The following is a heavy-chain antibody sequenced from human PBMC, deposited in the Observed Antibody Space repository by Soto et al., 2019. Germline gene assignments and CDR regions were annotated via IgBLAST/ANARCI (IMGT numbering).Heavy chain of an antibody. CDR2: IYPGDSDT. J-gene: IGHJ4*02. D-gene: IGHD5-12*01. CDR1: GYSFTSYW. Sequence: EVQLVQSGAEVKKSGESLKISCKGSGYSFTSYWIGWVRQMPGKGLEWMGIIYPGDSDTRYSPSFEGHVTISADKSISTAYLQWSSLKASDTAMYYCARQNSGYDSYYDSWGQGTLVTVSS. CDR3: ARQNSGYDSYYDS. V-gene: IGHV5-51*01.